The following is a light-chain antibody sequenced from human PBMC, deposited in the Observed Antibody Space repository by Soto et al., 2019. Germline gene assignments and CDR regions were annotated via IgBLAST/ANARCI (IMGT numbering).Light chain of an antibody. CDR2: GAS. Sequence: EIVMTQSPATLSVSPGERATLSCRASQSVSSNLAWYQQKPGQAPRLLIYGASTRATGIPARFSGSGSGPEFTLTISRLQSEDFAVYYCQQYNNWPLTVGGGNKVEI. CDR3: QQYNNWPLT. J-gene: IGKJ4*01. CDR1: QSVSSN. V-gene: IGKV3-15*01.